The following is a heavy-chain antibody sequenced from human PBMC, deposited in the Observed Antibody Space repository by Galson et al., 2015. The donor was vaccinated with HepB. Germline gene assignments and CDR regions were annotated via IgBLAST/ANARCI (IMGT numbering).Heavy chain of an antibody. D-gene: IGHD3-10*01. V-gene: IGHV4-31*02. Sequence: KGLEWIGYIFYNGLTYYNPSLKSRVTISLDTSKNQFSLKLNSVTAADTAVYYCARDSEGSYFYGVDVWGQGTTVTVSS. CDR3: ARDSEGSYFYGVDV. CDR2: IFYNGLT. J-gene: IGHJ6*02.